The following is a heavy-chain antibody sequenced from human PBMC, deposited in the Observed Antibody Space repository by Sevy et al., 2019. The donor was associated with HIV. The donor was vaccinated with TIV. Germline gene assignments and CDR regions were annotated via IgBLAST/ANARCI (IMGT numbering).Heavy chain of an antibody. CDR2: FDPEDGER. CDR3: AATREYYYRNSGYFDF. J-gene: IGHJ4*02. CDR1: GNTLTKLS. V-gene: IGHV1-24*01. D-gene: IGHD3-10*01. Sequence: ASVKVSCKVSGNTLTKLSTHWVRQAPGKGLEWMGSFDPEDGERIYTQKFQGRVTMTEDTSTVTAYMDLSSLRSDDTAVYYCAATREYYYRNSGYFDFWGQGTLVTVSS.